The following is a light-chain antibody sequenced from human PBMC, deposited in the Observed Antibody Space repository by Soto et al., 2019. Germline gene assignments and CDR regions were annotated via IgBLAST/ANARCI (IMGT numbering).Light chain of an antibody. CDR2: DVS. Sequence: QSVLTQPASVSGSPGQSITISCTGTSSDVGGYNYVSWYQQHPGKAPKLMIYDVSNRPSGVSNRFSGSKSGNTASLTISELQVEDEADYYCSSYTSSSTLVFGTGTKVTVL. V-gene: IGLV2-14*01. CDR3: SSYTSSSTLV. J-gene: IGLJ1*01. CDR1: SSDVGGYNY.